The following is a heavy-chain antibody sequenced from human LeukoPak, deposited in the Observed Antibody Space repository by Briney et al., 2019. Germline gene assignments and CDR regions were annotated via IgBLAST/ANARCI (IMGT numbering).Heavy chain of an antibody. CDR1: GFTFSSYA. CDR3: AKDGENYYDSSGYGGYFDY. D-gene: IGHD3-22*01. V-gene: IGHV3-23*01. CDR2: ISPSGDIT. J-gene: IGHJ4*02. Sequence: GGSLRLSCAASGFTFSSYAMNWVRQAPGKGLEWVSGISPSGDITYYADSVKGRFTISRGNSKNTLYLQMNSLRAEDTAVYYCAKDGENYYDSSGYGGYFDYWGQGTLVTVSS.